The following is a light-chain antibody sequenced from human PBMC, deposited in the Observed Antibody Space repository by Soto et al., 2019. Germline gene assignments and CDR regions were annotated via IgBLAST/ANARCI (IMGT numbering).Light chain of an antibody. Sequence: IEMTQSTATLSLSPGDRTTLSCRASQSVSSNLVWYQQKPGQAPRLLIYDTSTRASDVPARFSGSGSGTEFTLTSNSLQSEDFAVYYCQRYNNWPLNFGGGTKVDIK. CDR1: QSVSSN. CDR2: DTS. J-gene: IGKJ4*01. CDR3: QRYNNWPLN. V-gene: IGKV3-15*01.